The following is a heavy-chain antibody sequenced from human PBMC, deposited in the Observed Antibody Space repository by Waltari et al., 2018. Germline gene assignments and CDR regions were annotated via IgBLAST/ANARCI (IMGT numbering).Heavy chain of an antibody. CDR3: ASASSRVPAYYDGMDV. CDR1: GGSFSGYY. J-gene: IGHJ6*02. Sequence: QVQLQQWGAGLLKPSETLSLTCAVYGGSFSGYYWSWIRQPPGQGLEWIGEINHSGSTNYNPSVKGRVTRSVDTSKNQFSLKLSAVTAADPAVYYCASASSRVPAYYDGMDVWGQGTTVTVSS. D-gene: IGHD6-13*01. V-gene: IGHV4-34*01. CDR2: INHSGST.